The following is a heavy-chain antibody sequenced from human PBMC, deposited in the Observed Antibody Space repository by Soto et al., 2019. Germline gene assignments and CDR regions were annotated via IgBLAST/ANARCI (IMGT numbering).Heavy chain of an antibody. CDR3: ARSNWYSEY. CDR1: GGSINNHY. V-gene: IGHV4-59*11. CDR2: IYYTGST. D-gene: IGHD7-27*01. J-gene: IGHJ4*02. Sequence: SETLSLTCTVSGGSINNHYWSWIRQPPGKGLEWIGYIYYTGSTNYNTSLKSRVTISVDTSKNQFSLNLTSLTAADTAIYYCARSNWYSEYWGQGTLVTVSS.